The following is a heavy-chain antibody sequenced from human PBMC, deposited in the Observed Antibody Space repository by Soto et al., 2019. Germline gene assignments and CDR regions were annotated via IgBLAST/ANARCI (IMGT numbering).Heavy chain of an antibody. Sequence: PGESLKISCKGSGYSFTSYWIGWVRQMPGKGLEWMGIIYPGDSDTRYSPSFQGQVTISADKSIITAYLQWSSLKASDTAMYYCARAYNGYRDAFSIWGQGTMVTVSS. D-gene: IGHD5-12*01. J-gene: IGHJ3*02. CDR3: ARAYNGYRDAFSI. CDR2: IYPGDSDT. V-gene: IGHV5-51*01. CDR1: GYSFTSYW.